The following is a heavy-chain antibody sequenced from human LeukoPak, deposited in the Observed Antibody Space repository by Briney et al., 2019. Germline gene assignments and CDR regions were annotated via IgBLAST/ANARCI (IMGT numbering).Heavy chain of an antibody. CDR2: ISAYNGNT. D-gene: IGHD2-15*01. V-gene: IGHV1-18*01. CDR3: ARAVVVAANTYFDY. Sequence: ASVKVSCKASGYTFTSYGISWVRQAPGQGLEWMGWISAYNGNTNYAQKLQGRVAMTTDTSTSTAYMELRSLRSDDTAVYYCARAVVVAANTYFDYWGQGTLVTVSS. CDR1: GYTFTSYG. J-gene: IGHJ4*02.